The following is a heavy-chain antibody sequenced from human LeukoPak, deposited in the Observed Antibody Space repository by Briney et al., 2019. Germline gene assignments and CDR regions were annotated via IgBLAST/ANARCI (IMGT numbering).Heavy chain of an antibody. D-gene: IGHD3-9*01. V-gene: IGHV1-2*02. Sequence: ASVKTSCKASGYTFTGYYMHWVREAPGQGLEWMGWINPNSGGTNYAQKFQGRVTMTRDTSISTAYMELSRLRSDDTAVYYCATVYYDILTGYEYYFDYWGQGTLVTVSS. CDR1: GYTFTGYY. CDR2: INPNSGGT. CDR3: ATVYYDILTGYEYYFDY. J-gene: IGHJ4*02.